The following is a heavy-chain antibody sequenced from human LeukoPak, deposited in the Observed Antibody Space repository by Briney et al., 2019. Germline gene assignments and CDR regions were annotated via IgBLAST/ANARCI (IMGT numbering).Heavy chain of an antibody. CDR2: INPNSGGT. CDR1: GYTFTAYY. J-gene: IGHJ4*02. V-gene: IGHV1-2*06. CDR3: ARLSSGYYVFDY. Sequence: ASVKVSCKASGYTFTAYYMHWVRQAPGQGLEWMGHINPNSGGTDYAQKFQGRVTMTRDTSISTAYMELSRLRSDDTAVYYCARLSSGYYVFDYWGQGTLVTVYS. D-gene: IGHD3-22*01.